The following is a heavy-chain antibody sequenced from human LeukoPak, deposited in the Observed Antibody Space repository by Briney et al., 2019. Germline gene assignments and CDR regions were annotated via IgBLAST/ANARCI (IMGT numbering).Heavy chain of an antibody. Sequence: GGSLRLSCAASGFTFSGSAMHWVRQASGKGLEGVGRIRSKANSYASAYAASVKGSFTIARDDSKNTAYLQMNSLKTEDTAVYYCTRHVKGYSYVFGWGQGTLVTVSS. V-gene: IGHV3-73*01. D-gene: IGHD5-18*01. J-gene: IGHJ4*02. CDR1: GFTFSGSA. CDR3: TRHVKGYSYVFG. CDR2: IRSKANSYAS.